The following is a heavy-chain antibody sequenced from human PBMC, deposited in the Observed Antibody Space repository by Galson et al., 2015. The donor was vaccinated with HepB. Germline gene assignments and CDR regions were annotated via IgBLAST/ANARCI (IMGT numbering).Heavy chain of an antibody. CDR2: ISISSNTI. CDR1: GVPFSTYS. D-gene: IGHD3-10*01. J-gene: IGHJ4*03. Sequence: SLRLSCAASGVPFSTYSMNWVRQAPGKGLEWVSYISISSNTIYYSDSVKGRFTVSRDNGKSSLYLQMSSLRADDTAVYYCARCPFSDYYGSGIYYDYWGHGTPVTVSS. V-gene: IGHV3-48*01. CDR3: ARCPFSDYYGSGIYYDY.